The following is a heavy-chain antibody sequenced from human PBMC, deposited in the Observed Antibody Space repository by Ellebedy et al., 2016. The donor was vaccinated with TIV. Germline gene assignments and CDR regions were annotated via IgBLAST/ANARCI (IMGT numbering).Heavy chain of an antibody. CDR1: GGSISSYY. Sequence: MPSETLSLTCTVSGGSISSYYWSWIRQPPGKGLEWIGYIYYSGSTNYNPSLKSRVTISVDTSKNQFSLKLGSVTAADTAVYYCASSSSGSLEGCFDYWGQGTLVTVSS. D-gene: IGHD1-26*01. J-gene: IGHJ4*02. V-gene: IGHV4-59*08. CDR3: ASSSSGSLEGCFDY. CDR2: IYYSGST.